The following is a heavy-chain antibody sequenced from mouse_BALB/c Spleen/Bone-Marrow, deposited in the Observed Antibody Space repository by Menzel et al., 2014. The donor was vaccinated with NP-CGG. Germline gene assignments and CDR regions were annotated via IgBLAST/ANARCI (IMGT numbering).Heavy chain of an antibody. J-gene: IGHJ4*01. Sequence: QLQQSGAELATPGASVKMSCKASGYTFTRYWMHWVKQRPGQGLEWIGYINPGTGDTEYNQKFKDKATLTADMSSSTAYMQLSSLTSEDSAVYYCARGNYEAMDFWGRGPP. V-gene: IGHV1-4*01. CDR1: GYTFTRYW. D-gene: IGHD2-1*01. CDR3: ARGNYEAMDF. CDR2: INPGTGDT.